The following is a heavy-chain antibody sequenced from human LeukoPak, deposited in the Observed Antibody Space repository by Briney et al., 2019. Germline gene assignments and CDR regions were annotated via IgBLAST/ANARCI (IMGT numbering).Heavy chain of an antibody. D-gene: IGHD3-22*01. J-gene: IGHJ3*02. CDR1: GGTFSSYA. CDR3: ARGPYYYDSSGTPGAFDI. CDR2: IIPIFGTA. Sequence: ASVKVSCKASGGTFSSYAISWVRQAPGQGLEWMGGIIPIFGTANYAQKFQGRVTITADESTSTAYMELSSLRSEDTAVCYCARGPYYYDSSGTPGAFDIWGQGTMVTVSS. V-gene: IGHV1-69*13.